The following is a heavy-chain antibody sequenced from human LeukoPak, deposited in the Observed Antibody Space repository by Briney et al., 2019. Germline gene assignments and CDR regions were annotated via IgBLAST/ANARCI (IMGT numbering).Heavy chain of an antibody. Sequence: SETLSLTFTVSGGSISSSSYYWGWIRQPPGKGLEWIGSIYYSGSTYYNPSLKSRVTISVDTSKNQFSLKLSSVTAADTAVYYCARHGAAAGTINYWGQGTLVTVSS. CDR3: ARHGAAAGTINY. V-gene: IGHV4-39*01. CDR2: IYYSGST. CDR1: GGSISSSSYY. J-gene: IGHJ4*02. D-gene: IGHD6-13*01.